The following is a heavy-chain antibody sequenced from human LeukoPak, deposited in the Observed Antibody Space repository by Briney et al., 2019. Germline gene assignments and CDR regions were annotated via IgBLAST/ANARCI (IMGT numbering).Heavy chain of an antibody. CDR1: GYTFTSYG. D-gene: IGHD2-2*01. J-gene: IGHJ4*02. CDR2: ISAYNGNT. CDR3: ARTKTKFIVVVPAAIDY. Sequence: GASVKVSCKASGYTFTSYGISWVRQDPGQGLEWMGWISAYNGNTNYAQKLQGRVTMTTDTSTSTAYMELRSLRSDDTAVYYCARTKTKFIVVVPAAIDYWGQGTLVTVSP. V-gene: IGHV1-18*01.